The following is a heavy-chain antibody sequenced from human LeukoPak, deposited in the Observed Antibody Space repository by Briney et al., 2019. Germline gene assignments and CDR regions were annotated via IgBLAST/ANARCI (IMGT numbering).Heavy chain of an antibody. D-gene: IGHD6-6*01. Sequence: HPGGSLRLSCAASGFTFSSYSMNWVRQAPGKGLEWVSYISSSSTIYYADSVKGRFTISRDNAKNSLYLQMNSLRAEDTAVYYCARDEDSSSDVEFDYWGQGTLVTVSS. V-gene: IGHV3-48*04. J-gene: IGHJ4*02. CDR2: ISSSSTI. CDR1: GFTFSSYS. CDR3: ARDEDSSSDVEFDY.